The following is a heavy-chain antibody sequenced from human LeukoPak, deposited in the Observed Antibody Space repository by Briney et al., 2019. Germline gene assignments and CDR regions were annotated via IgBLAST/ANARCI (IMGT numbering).Heavy chain of an antibody. CDR2: ISSNGGST. CDR1: GFTFSTYS. CDR3: VKPGSRFDY. D-gene: IGHD6-25*01. J-gene: IGHJ4*02. V-gene: IGHV3-64D*06. Sequence: PGGSLRLSCAASGFTFSTYSMNWVRQAPGKGLEYVSAISSNGGSTYYADSVKGRFTISRDNSKNTLYLQMSSLRAEDTAVYYCVKPGSRFDYWGQGTLVTVSS.